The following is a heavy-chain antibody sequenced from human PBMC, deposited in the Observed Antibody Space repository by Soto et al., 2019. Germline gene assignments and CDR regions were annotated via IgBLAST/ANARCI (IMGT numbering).Heavy chain of an antibody. V-gene: IGHV1-18*01. D-gene: IGHD3-22*01. CDR2: ISAYNGNT. J-gene: IGHJ1*01. CDR3: ARELDYYDSSGMVFQH. Sequence: GPSVKVSCKASGYTFTSYGISWVRQAPGQGLEWMGWISAYNGNTNYAQKLQGRVTMTTDTSTSTAYMELRSLRSDDTAVYYCARELDYYDSSGMVFQHWGQGTLVTVSS. CDR1: GYTFTSYG.